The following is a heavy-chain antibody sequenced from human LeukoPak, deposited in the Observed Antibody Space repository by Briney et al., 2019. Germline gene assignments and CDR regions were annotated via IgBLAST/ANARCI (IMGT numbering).Heavy chain of an antibody. CDR2: INYNGAIT. V-gene: IGHV3-20*04. CDR3: ARDRLGPSFSVSHFDL. J-gene: IGHJ4*02. Sequence: GGSLRLSRATSGFTFVDYGLSWVRRAPGKGLEWLCAINYNGAITDYADSVKGRFTISRDNAKNSLYLRMDSLRAEDTALYYCARDRLGPSFSVSHFDLWGQGTLVTVSS. D-gene: IGHD3-3*02. CDR1: GFTFVDYG.